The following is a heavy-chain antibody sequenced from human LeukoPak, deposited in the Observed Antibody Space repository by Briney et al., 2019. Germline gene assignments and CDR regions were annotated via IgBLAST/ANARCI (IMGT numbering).Heavy chain of an antibody. D-gene: IGHD3-9*01. CDR2: IYVSGNT. V-gene: IGHV4-59*02. CDR3: AREAYDVLTSDWFDP. J-gene: IGHJ5*02. CDR1: RGSVTSYY. Sequence: SETLSLTCTVSRGSVTSYYWSWIRQPPGKGLEWIGDIYVSGNTKYNPSLQSRVTISLDMSQNQFSLRLRSVTAADTAVYYCAREAYDVLTSDWFDPWGQGTLVTVSS.